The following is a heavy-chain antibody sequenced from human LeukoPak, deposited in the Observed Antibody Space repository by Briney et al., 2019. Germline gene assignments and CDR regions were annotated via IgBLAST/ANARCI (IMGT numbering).Heavy chain of an antibody. V-gene: IGHV4-39*07. CDR1: GGSISSSSYY. Sequence: SETLSLTCTVSGGSISSSSYYWGWIRQPPGKGLEWIGSIYYSGSTYYNPSLKSRVTISVDTSKNQFSLKLSSVTAADTAVYYCAREKQQLVRGLFDYWGQGTLVTVSS. CDR3: AREKQQLVRGLFDY. J-gene: IGHJ4*02. CDR2: IYYSGST. D-gene: IGHD6-13*01.